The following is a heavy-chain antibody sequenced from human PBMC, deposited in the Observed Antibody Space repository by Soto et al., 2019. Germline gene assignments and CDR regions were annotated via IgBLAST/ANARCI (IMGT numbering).Heavy chain of an antibody. J-gene: IGHJ6*02. Sequence: QVQLVQSGAEVKKPGASVKVSCKASGYTFTSYGISWVRQAPGQGLEWMGWISAYNGNTNYAQKLQGRVTMTTDTPRSTAYVEVGSLRSEDGAVYYCARARGAYGMAVWGQGTTVTVPS. CDR1: GYTFTSYG. CDR3: ARARGAYGMAV. V-gene: IGHV1-18*01. CDR2: ISAYNGNT.